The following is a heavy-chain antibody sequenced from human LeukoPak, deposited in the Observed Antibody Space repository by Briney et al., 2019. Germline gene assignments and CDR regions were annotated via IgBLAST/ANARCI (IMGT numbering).Heavy chain of an antibody. Sequence: ASVKVSCKVSGYTLTELSMHWVRQAPGKGLEWMGGFDPEDGETIYAQKFQGRVTMTEDTSTDTAYMELSSLRSEDTAVYYCETARVLPPDYYYYYGMDVWGQGTTVTVSS. CDR2: FDPEDGET. CDR1: GYTLTELS. J-gene: IGHJ6*02. CDR3: ETARVLPPDYYYYYGMDV. V-gene: IGHV1-24*01.